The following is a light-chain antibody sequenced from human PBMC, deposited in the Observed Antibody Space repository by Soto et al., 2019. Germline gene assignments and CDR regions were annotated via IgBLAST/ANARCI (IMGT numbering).Light chain of an antibody. J-gene: IGLJ2*01. CDR1: SSDVGGYNY. CDR3: TSYAGSNNFVV. Sequence: QSVLTQPPSASGSPGQSVTISCTGTSSDVGGYNYVSWYHQHPGKAPKLMIYEVSKRPSGVPDRFSGSKSGNTASLTVSGRQAEDEADYYCTSYAGSNNFVVFGGGTKLTVL. V-gene: IGLV2-8*01. CDR2: EVS.